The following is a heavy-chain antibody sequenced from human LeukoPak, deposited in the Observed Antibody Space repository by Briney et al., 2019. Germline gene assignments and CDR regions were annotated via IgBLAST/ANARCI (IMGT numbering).Heavy chain of an antibody. Sequence: PSETLSLTCSVSGGSSSSSSYYWGWIRQPPGKGLEWIGSIYYSGSTFYNPSLKSRVTISVDMSKNQFSLKLSSATAADTAVYYCARHIRGYSYGFDYWGQGTLVTVSS. J-gene: IGHJ4*02. CDR1: GGSSSSSSYY. CDR2: IYYSGST. V-gene: IGHV4-39*01. D-gene: IGHD5-18*01. CDR3: ARHIRGYSYGFDY.